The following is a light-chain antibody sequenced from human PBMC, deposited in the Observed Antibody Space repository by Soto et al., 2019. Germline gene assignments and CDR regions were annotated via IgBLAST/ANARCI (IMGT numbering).Light chain of an antibody. CDR3: QHYDGYPWT. V-gene: IGKV1-5*03. CDR1: QSISSW. CDR2: KAS. J-gene: IGKJ1*01. Sequence: DIQMTQSPSTLSASVGDRVTITCRASQSISSWLAWYQQKPGKAPKLLIYKASSLESGVPSRFSGSGSGTEFTLTIGSLQPDDFSTYYCQHYDGYPWTFGQGTKVEIK.